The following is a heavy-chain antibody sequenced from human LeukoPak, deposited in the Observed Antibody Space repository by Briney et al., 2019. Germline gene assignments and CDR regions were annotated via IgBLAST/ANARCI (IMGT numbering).Heavy chain of an antibody. CDR1: GGSFSGYY. D-gene: IGHD3-9*01. CDR3: ARHGGGNYDILTGYVFFPY. V-gene: IGHV4-34*01. Sequence: SETLSLTCAVYGGSFSGYYWSWIRQPPGKGLEWIGEINHSGSTNYNPSLKSRVTISVDTSKNQFSLKLTSVTAADTAVYYCARHGGGNYDILTGYVFFPYWGQGSLVTVSS. CDR2: INHSGST. J-gene: IGHJ4*02.